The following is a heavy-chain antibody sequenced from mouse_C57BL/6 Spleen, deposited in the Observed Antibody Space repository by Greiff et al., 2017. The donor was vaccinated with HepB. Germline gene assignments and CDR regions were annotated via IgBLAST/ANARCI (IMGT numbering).Heavy chain of an antibody. Sequence: QVQLQQSGAELVKPGASVKLSCKASGYTFTSYWMHWVKQRPGQGLEWIGMIHPNSGSTNYNEKFKSKATLTVDKSSSTAYMQLSSLTSEDSAVYYCARSTGSPWFAYWGQGTLVTVSA. V-gene: IGHV1-64*01. D-gene: IGHD1-1*01. CDR3: ARSTGSPWFAY. J-gene: IGHJ3*01. CDR2: IHPNSGST. CDR1: GYTFTSYW.